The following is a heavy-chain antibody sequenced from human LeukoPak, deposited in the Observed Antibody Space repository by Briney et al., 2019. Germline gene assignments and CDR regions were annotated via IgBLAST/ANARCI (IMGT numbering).Heavy chain of an antibody. Sequence: KESGPTLVKPTQTLTLTCTFSGFSLTTSGVGVGWIRQPPGKALEWLALIYWDDDKRYSPSLKSRVTITKDTPKNQVVLTMTNMDPVDTATYYCSRTRRGQIGWTNDYWGQGTLVTVSS. CDR1: GFSLTTSGVG. J-gene: IGHJ4*02. CDR3: SRTRRGQIGWTNDY. D-gene: IGHD6-19*01. CDR2: IYWDDDK. V-gene: IGHV2-5*02.